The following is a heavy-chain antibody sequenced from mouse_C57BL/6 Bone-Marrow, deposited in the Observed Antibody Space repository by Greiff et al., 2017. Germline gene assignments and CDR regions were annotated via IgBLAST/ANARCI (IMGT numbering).Heavy chain of an antibody. CDR2: FHPYNDDT. CDR3: ARGVLRSHWYFDV. V-gene: IGHV1-47*01. CDR1: GYTFTTYP. D-gene: IGHD1-1*01. J-gene: IGHJ1*03. Sequence: VQLQESGAELVKPGASVKMSCKASGYTFTTYPIEWMKQNHGKSLEWIGNFHPYNDDTKYNEKFKGKATLTVEKSSSTVYLELSRLTSDDSAVYYCARGVLRSHWYFDVWGTGTTVTVSS.